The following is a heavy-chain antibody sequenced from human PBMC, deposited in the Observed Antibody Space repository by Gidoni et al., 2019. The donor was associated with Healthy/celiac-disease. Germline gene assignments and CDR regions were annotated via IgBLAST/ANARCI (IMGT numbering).Heavy chain of an antibody. J-gene: IGHJ4*02. Sequence: EVQLVESGGGLVQPGRSLRLSCTAAGVTVGDYAMRWVRQAPGKGLEWVGFIRSKAYGGTTEYAASVKGRFTISRDDSKSIAYLQMNSLKTEDTAVYYCTRVPPGYYDSSGYYEQPLDYWGQGTLVTVSS. CDR2: IRSKAYGGTT. CDR1: GVTVGDYA. V-gene: IGHV3-49*04. D-gene: IGHD3-22*01. CDR3: TRVPPGYYDSSGYYEQPLDY.